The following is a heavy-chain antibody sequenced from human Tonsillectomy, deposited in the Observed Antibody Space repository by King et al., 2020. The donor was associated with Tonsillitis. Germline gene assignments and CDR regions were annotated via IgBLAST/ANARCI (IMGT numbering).Heavy chain of an antibody. CDR1: GSSISSYY. CDR2: IYYSGGT. Sequence: QLQESGPGLVKPSETLSLTCTVSGSSISSYYWSWIRQPPGKGLEWIGYIYYSGGTNYNPSLKSRVTISIDTSKNQFSLKLSSVTAADTAVYYCARRFDFWGQGTLLTVSS. J-gene: IGHJ4*02. CDR3: ARRFDF. V-gene: IGHV4-59*01.